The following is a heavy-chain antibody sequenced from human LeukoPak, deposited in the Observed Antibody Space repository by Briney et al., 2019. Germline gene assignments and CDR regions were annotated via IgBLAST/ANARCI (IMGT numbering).Heavy chain of an antibody. V-gene: IGHV1-18*01. J-gene: IGHJ4*02. D-gene: IGHD3-10*01. CDR3: ARDPTFGKRFDY. CDR2: MNPNSGNT. CDR1: GYTFTSYD. Sequence: ASVKVSCKASGYTFTSYDIYWVRQATGQGLEWMGWMNPNSGNTNYAQKLQGRVTMTTDTSTSTAYMELRSLRSDDTAVYYCARDPTFGKRFDYWGQGTLVTVSS.